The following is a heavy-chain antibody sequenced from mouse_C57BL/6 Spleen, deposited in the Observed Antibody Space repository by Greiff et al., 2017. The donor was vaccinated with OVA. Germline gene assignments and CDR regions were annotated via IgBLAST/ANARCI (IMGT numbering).Heavy chain of an antibody. CDR2: ISSGSSTI. CDR1: GFTFSDYG. Sequence: EVNVVESGGGLVKPGGSLKLSCAASGFTFSDYGMHWVRQAPEKGLEWVAYISSGSSTIYYADTVKGRFTISRENAKNTLFLQMTSLRSEDTAMYYCARDSLNWYFDVWGTGTTVTVSS. CDR3: ARDSLNWYFDV. V-gene: IGHV5-17*01. J-gene: IGHJ1*03.